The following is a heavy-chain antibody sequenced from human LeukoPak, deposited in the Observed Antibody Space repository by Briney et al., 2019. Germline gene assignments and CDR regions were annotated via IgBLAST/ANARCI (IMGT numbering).Heavy chain of an antibody. CDR2: IYYTGST. CDR1: SGSITNSSYY. CDR3: ATTSYDSSGYLLY. Sequence: SETLSLTCTVSSGSITNSSYYWGWIRQPPGKGLEWFGTIYYTGSTYYNPSLRSRVTISVDTSKNQFSLKLRSVTAADTAVYYCATTSYDSSGYLLYWGQGTLVTVSS. D-gene: IGHD3-22*01. J-gene: IGHJ4*02. V-gene: IGHV4-39*01.